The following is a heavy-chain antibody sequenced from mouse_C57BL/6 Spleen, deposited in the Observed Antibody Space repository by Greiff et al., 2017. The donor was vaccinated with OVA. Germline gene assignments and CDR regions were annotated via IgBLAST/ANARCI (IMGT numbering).Heavy chain of an antibody. Sequence: DVKLQESGGGLVQPGGSMKLSCVASGFTFSNYWMNWVRQSPEKGLEWVAQIRLKSDNYATHYAESVKGRFTISRDDSKSSVYLQMNNLRAEDTGIYYCTAVYYGYDGYFDVWGTGTTVTVSS. J-gene: IGHJ1*03. V-gene: IGHV6-3*01. CDR1: GFTFSNYW. CDR3: TAVYYGYDGYFDV. CDR2: IRLKSDNYAT. D-gene: IGHD2-2*01.